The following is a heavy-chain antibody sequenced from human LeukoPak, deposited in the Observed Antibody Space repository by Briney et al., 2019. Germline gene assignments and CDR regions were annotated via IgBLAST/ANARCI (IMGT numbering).Heavy chain of an antibody. CDR1: GGSFTNYF. CDR3: ARRRVTVIVVSTFDS. Sequence: PSETLSLTCAVYGGSFTNYFWSWVRQSPGKGLEWIGEVAGYGSVNYNPSLQSRVTISLDTSKNHFSLKVSSMTAADTAVYYCARRRVTVIVVSTFDSWGQGTLVTVSS. V-gene: IGHV4-34*01. D-gene: IGHD3-22*01. J-gene: IGHJ4*02. CDR2: VAGYGSV.